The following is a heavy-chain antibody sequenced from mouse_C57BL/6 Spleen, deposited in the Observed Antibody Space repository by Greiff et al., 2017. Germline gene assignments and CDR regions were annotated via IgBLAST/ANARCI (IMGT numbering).Heavy chain of an antibody. Sequence: VQLQQSGPELVKPGASVKISCKASGYAFSSSWMNWVKQRPGKGLEWIGRIYPGDGDTNYNGKFKGKATLTADKSSSTAYMQLSSLSSEDSAVYFCAPYDYYAMDYWGQGTSVTVSS. CDR2: IYPGDGDT. J-gene: IGHJ4*01. CDR3: APYDYYAMDY. D-gene: IGHD6-5*01. V-gene: IGHV1-82*01. CDR1: GYAFSSSW.